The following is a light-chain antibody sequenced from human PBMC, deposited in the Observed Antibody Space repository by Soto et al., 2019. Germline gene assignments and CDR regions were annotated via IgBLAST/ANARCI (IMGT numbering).Light chain of an antibody. Sequence: EIVLTQSPGTLSLSPGERATLSCRASQSGSSSYLAWYQQKPGQAPRLLIDGASSRATGIPDRFSGSVSGTDFTLTISILEPEDFAVYYCQQYGSSPQTFGQGTKVEIK. J-gene: IGKJ1*01. CDR1: QSGSSSY. CDR3: QQYGSSPQT. V-gene: IGKV3-20*01. CDR2: GAS.